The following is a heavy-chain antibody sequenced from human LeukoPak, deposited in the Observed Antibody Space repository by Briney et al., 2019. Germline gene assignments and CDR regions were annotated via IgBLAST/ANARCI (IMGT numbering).Heavy chain of an antibody. J-gene: IGHJ3*02. V-gene: IGHV4-4*07. D-gene: IGHD2-21*01. Sequence: SETLSLTCAVSGGSISSYYWSWIRQPAGKGLEWIGRIYTSGSTNYNPSLKSRVTMSVDTSKNQFSLKLSSVTAADTAVYYCAREGQYSDAFDIWGQGTMVTVSS. CDR2: IYTSGST. CDR1: GGSISSYY. CDR3: AREGQYSDAFDI.